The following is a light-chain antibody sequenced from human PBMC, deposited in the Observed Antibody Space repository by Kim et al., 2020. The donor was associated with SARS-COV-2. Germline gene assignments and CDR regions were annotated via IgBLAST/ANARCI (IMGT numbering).Light chain of an antibody. J-gene: IGKJ1*01. CDR3: QQRGDWPT. CDR1: QMVSSY. CDR2: DAS. V-gene: IGKV3-11*01. Sequence: PGGRATLPCRASQMVSSYLAWYQQKPGQAPRLLIFDASNRATGIPARFSGSGSGTDFTLTISSLEPEDFAVYYCQQRGDWPTFGQGTKVDIK.